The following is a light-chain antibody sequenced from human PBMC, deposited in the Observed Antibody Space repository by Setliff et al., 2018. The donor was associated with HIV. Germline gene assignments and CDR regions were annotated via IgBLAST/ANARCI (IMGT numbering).Light chain of an antibody. V-gene: IGLV2-14*01. CDR1: SSDVGGYNY. Sequence: QSALTQAASVSGSPGQSITISCTGSSSDVGGYNYVSWYQQHPGKAPKLMIYEVRNRPSGVSNRFSGSKSGNTASLTISGLQAEDEADYYCSSYAGSRTFYVFGTGTKVTVL. CDR3: SSYAGSRTFYV. J-gene: IGLJ1*01. CDR2: EVR.